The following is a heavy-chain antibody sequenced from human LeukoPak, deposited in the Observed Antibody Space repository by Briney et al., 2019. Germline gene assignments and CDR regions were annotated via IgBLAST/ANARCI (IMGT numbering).Heavy chain of an antibody. D-gene: IGHD3-22*01. CDR3: ARDVPPSELEYYDSSLPYYFDY. CDR2: IYYSGST. J-gene: IGHJ4*02. V-gene: IGHV4-39*07. Sequence: SETLSLTCTVSGGSISSSSYYWGWIRQPPGKGLEWIGSIYYSGSTYYNPFLKSRVTISVDTSKNQFSLKLSSVTAADTAVYYCARDVPPSELEYYDSSLPYYFDYWGQGTLVTVSS. CDR1: GGSISSSSYY.